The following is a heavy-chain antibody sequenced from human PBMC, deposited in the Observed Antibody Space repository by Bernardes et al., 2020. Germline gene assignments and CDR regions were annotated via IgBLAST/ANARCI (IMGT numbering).Heavy chain of an antibody. CDR3: ARVCLCGSGSYYNVGAFDI. Sequence: GGSLRLCCAASGFTFSSYGMHWVRQAPGKGLEWVAVIWYDGSNKYYADSVKGRFTISRDNSKNTLYLQMNSLRAEDTAVYYCARVCLCGSGSYYNVGAFDIWGQWTMVTVSS. J-gene: IGHJ3*02. CDR2: IWYDGSNK. CDR1: GFTFSSYG. V-gene: IGHV3-33*01. D-gene: IGHD3-10*01.